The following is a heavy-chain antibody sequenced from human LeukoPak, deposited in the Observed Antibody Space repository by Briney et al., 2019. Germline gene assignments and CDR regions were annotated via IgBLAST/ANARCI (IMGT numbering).Heavy chain of an antibody. CDR3: AKDESDYVWGNYPF. J-gene: IGHJ4*02. D-gene: IGHD3-16*01. Sequence: PGGSLRLSCAASGFTFSSYEMNWVRQAPGKGLEWVSSISGSGGSTYYADSVKGRFTLSRDNSKNTLNLQMNSLRVEDTAVYYCAKDESDYVWGNYPFWGQGTLVTVSS. CDR2: ISGSGGST. V-gene: IGHV3-23*01. CDR1: GFTFSSYE.